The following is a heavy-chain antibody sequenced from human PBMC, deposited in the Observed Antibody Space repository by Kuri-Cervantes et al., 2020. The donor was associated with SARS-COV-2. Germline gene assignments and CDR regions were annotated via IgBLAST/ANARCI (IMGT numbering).Heavy chain of an antibody. D-gene: IGHD6-13*01. CDR3: ARESSSSWYWFDP. Sequence: GSLRLSCPVSGGSISGHYWSWIRQPPGKGLEWIGYVYYSGIISYNPSLKSRVTISVDTSKNQFSLNLNSVTAADTAVYYCARESSSSWYWFDPWGQGTLVTVSS. CDR2: VYYSGII. CDR1: GGSISGHY. J-gene: IGHJ5*02. V-gene: IGHV4-59*11.